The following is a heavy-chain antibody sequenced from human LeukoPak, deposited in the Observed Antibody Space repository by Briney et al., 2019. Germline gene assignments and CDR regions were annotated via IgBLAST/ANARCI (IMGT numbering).Heavy chain of an antibody. CDR2: IYNSGNT. CDR1: GGSISSSAYY. V-gene: IGHV4-39*01. Sequence: SETESLTCTVSGGSISSSAYYWGRIRQPPGQGLEWIGSIYNSGNTYYNPSLQSRVTISVDTSKNQFSLTLSSVTAADTAVYYCARQSTAMGTFDYWGHGTLVSVSS. CDR3: ARQSTAMGTFDY. D-gene: IGHD5-18*01. J-gene: IGHJ4*01.